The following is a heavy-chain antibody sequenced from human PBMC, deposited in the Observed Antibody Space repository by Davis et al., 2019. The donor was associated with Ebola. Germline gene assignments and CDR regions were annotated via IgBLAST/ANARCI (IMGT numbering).Heavy chain of an antibody. V-gene: IGHV1-46*01. Sequence: AASVKVSCKASGGTFSSYAISWVRQAPGQGLEWMGIINPSGGSTSYAQKFQGRVTMTRDTSTSTVYMELSSLRSEDTAVYFCARSAIAYCSGGSCYFDYWGQGTLVTVSS. CDR1: GGTFSSYA. CDR3: ARSAIAYCSGGSCYFDY. J-gene: IGHJ4*02. CDR2: INPSGGST. D-gene: IGHD2-15*01.